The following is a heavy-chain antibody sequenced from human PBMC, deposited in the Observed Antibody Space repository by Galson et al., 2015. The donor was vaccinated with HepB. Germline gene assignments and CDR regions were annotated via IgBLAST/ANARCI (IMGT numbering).Heavy chain of an antibody. Sequence: SLRLSCAASGFTFSSYAMSWVRQAPGKGLEWVSAISGSGGSTYYADSVKGRFTISRDNSKNTLYLQMNSLRAEDTAVYYCAKEGGREVVVTATFDYWGQGTLVTVSS. V-gene: IGHV3-23*01. CDR1: GFTFSSYA. CDR3: AKEGGREVVVTATFDY. D-gene: IGHD2-21*02. CDR2: ISGSGGST. J-gene: IGHJ4*02.